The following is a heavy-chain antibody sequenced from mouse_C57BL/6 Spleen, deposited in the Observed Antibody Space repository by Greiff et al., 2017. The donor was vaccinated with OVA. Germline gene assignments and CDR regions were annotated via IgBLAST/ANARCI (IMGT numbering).Heavy chain of an antibody. CDR2: IDPSDSYS. V-gene: IGHV1-69*01. J-gene: IGHJ1*03. CDR1: GYTFTSYW. D-gene: IGHD2-5*01. CDR3: ARGSNSGWYFDV. Sequence: QVQLQQPGAELVMPGASVKLSCKASGYTFTSYWMHWVKQRPGQGLEWIGEIDPSDSYSNYNQKFTGKSTLTVYKSSSTAYMQLSSLTAEDSAVYDCARGSNSGWYFDVWGTGTTVTVSS.